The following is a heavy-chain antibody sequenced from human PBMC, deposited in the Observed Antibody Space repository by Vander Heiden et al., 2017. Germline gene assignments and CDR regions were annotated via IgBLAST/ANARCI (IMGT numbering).Heavy chain of an antibody. D-gene: IGHD6-19*01. V-gene: IGHV3-21*01. Sequence: EVQLVESGGGLVKPGGSLRLSCAASGFTFSSYSMNWVRQAPGKGLEWVSSISSSSSYIYYADAVKGRFTISRDNAKNSMYLQMKRMRAEDTAVYYFAIDTSGWRLGMDVWGQGTTVTVYS. J-gene: IGHJ6*02. CDR1: GFTFSSYS. CDR2: ISSSSSYI. CDR3: AIDTSGWRLGMDV.